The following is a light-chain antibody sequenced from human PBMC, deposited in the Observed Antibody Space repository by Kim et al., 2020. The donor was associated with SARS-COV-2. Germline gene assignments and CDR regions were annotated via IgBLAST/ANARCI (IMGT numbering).Light chain of an antibody. J-gene: IGKJ2*01. CDR3: MQDLQIPYT. CDR1: QSLLQSNGFHF. V-gene: IGKV2-28*01. CDR2: LVS. Sequence: DIVMTQSPLSLPVTPGEPASISCRSSQSLLQSNGFHFLHWYLQKPGLSPQLLISLVSNWASGVPDRFSGGGSGTDFTLEISRVVAEDAGIYYCMQDLQIPYTFGQGTKPEI.